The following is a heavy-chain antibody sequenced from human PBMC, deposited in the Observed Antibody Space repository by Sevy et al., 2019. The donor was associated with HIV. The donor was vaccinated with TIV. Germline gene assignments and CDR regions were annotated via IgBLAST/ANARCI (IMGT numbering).Heavy chain of an antibody. CDR1: GFTFTNYW. D-gene: IGHD3-3*01. J-gene: IGHJ6*03. V-gene: IGHV3-74*01. Sequence: GGSLRLSCAASGFTFTNYWMHWVRQAPVKGLVWVSLINSDGGITTYADSVKGRFTISRDNAKNTLYLQMNSLRAEDTAVYYCVYYDFWSGSSEYYMDVWGKGTTVTVSS. CDR3: VYYDFWSGSSEYYMDV. CDR2: INSDGGIT.